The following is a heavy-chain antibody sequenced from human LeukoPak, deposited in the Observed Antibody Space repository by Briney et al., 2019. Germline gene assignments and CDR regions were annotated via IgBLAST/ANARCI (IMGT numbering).Heavy chain of an antibody. V-gene: IGHV1-18*01. Sequence: ASVKVSCKASGYTFTSYGISWVRQAPGQGLEWMGWISAYNGNTNYAQKLQGRVTMTTDTSTSTAYMELRSLRSDDTAVYYCARDRDLYSYGHFDYWGQGTLVTVSS. CDR1: GYTFTSYG. CDR3: ARDRDLYSYGHFDY. CDR2: ISAYNGNT. D-gene: IGHD5-18*01. J-gene: IGHJ4*02.